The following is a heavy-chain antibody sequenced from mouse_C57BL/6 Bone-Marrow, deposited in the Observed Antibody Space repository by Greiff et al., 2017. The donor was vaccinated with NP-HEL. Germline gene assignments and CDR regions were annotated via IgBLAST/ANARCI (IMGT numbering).Heavy chain of an antibody. Sequence: EVQLVESGPGLVKPSQSLSLTCSVTGYSITSGYYWNWIRQFPGNKLEWMGYISYDGSNNYNPSLKNRISITRDTSKNQCFLKLNSVTTEDTATYYCGRGPGTMGDYWGQGTTLTVSS. CDR1: GYSITSGYY. V-gene: IGHV3-6*01. CDR2: ISYDGSN. D-gene: IGHD4-1*01. J-gene: IGHJ2*01. CDR3: GRGPGTMGDY.